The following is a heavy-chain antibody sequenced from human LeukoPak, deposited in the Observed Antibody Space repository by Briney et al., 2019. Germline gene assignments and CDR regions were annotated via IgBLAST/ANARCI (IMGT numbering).Heavy chain of an antibody. CDR1: GFTFSSNA. CDR2: ISGSGDST. V-gene: IGHV3-23*01. D-gene: IGHD1-1*01. J-gene: IGHJ4*02. CDR3: TKDFTDNWNSDY. Sequence: GGSLRLSCAASGFTFSSNAMSWVRQAPGKGLEWVSSISGSGDSTYYADSVKGRFTLSRDNSKSTLYLQMNSLRAEDTAVYYCTKDFTDNWNSDYWGQGTLVTVSS.